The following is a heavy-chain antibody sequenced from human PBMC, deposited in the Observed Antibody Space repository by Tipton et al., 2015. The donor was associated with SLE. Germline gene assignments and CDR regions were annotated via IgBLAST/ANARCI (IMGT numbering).Heavy chain of an antibody. CDR3: ARGTWLGIYFDS. D-gene: IGHD3-10*01. CDR2: VYHNGYT. Sequence: TLSLTCTVSGDSFSNVNYYWNWIRQHPGKGLEWIGYVYHNGYTYYTASLKSRLTISINASKNQFSLNLSSATAADTAVYYCARGTWLGIYFDSWGQGSLVTVSS. V-gene: IGHV4-31*03. J-gene: IGHJ4*02. CDR1: GDSFSNVNYY.